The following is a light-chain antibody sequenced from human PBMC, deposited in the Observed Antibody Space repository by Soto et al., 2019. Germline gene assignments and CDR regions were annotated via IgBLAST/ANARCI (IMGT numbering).Light chain of an antibody. Sequence: DIQMTQSPSTLPASFGDRVTITCRASQSISTWLAWYQQKPGKAPNLLIYKASYLASGVPSRFSGGGSGTEFTLTISSLQPDDFATYYCQQYCSYWTFGQGTKVYIK. CDR3: QQYCSYWT. J-gene: IGKJ1*01. V-gene: IGKV1-5*03. CDR1: QSISTW. CDR2: KAS.